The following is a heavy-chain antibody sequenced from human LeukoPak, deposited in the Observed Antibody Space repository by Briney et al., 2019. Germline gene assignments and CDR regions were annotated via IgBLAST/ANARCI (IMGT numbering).Heavy chain of an antibody. CDR1: GASISGSY. D-gene: IGHD1-26*01. V-gene: IGHV4-59*01. CDR2: IYNSGST. Sequence: SETLSLTCSVSGASISGSYWSWIRQPPGKGLEWIGYIYNSGSTNYNPSLKSRVTVSVDTSKNQFSLKLSSVTAADTAVYYCAREATTRFYFDFWGQGTLVTVSS. CDR3: AREATTRFYFDF. J-gene: IGHJ4*02.